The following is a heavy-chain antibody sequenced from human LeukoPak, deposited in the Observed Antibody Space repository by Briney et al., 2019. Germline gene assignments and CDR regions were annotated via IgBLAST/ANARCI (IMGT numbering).Heavy chain of an antibody. CDR3: ARAPLLWFGESDNWFDP. D-gene: IGHD3-10*01. J-gene: IGHJ5*02. CDR2: IYYSGST. Sequence: SETLSLTCTVSGGSISSYYWSWIRQPPGKGLEWIGSIYYSGSTYYNPSLKSRVTISVDTSKNQSSLKLSSVTTADTAVYYCARAPLLWFGESDNWFDPWGQGTLVTVSS. CDR1: GGSISSYY. V-gene: IGHV4-39*07.